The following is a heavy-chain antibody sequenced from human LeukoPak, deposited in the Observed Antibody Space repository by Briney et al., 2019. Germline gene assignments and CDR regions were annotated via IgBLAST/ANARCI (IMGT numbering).Heavy chain of an antibody. CDR1: GFTFSSYW. J-gene: IGHJ4*02. CDR3: ARAQNTGYSSSWYYSGGVL. Sequence: GGSLRLSCAASGFTFSSYWMSWVRQAPGKGLEWVANIKQDGSEKYYVDSVKGRFTISRDNSKNTLYLQMNSLRAEDTAVYYCARAQNTGYSSSWYYSGGVLWGQGTLVTVSS. D-gene: IGHD6-13*01. CDR2: IKQDGSEK. V-gene: IGHV3-7*01.